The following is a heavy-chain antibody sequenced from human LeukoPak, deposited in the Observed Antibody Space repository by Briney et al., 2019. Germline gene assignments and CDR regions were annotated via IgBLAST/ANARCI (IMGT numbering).Heavy chain of an antibody. V-gene: IGHV4-31*03. CDR3: AREEGNAGYYDY. CDR1: GGSISSGGYY. CDR2: IYYSGST. D-gene: IGHD3-9*01. Sequence: SQTLSLTCTVSGGSISSGGYYWSWIRQHPGKGLEWIGYIYYSGSTYCNPSLKSRVTISVDTSKNQFSLKLSSMTAADTAVYYCAREEGNAGYYDYWGQGTLVTVSS. J-gene: IGHJ4*02.